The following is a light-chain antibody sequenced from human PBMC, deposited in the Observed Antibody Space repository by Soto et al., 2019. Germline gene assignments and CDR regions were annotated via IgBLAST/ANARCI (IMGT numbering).Light chain of an antibody. V-gene: IGKV3-11*01. Sequence: DILFTQSPGTLSLSPGERATLSCRASQSVSSNHLAWYQQKPGQAPRLLIYDASNRATGIPARFSGSGSGTDFTVTISRLEPEDFAVYYCQQRSSWPITFGQGTRLEI. J-gene: IGKJ5*01. CDR1: QSVSSN. CDR2: DAS. CDR3: QQRSSWPIT.